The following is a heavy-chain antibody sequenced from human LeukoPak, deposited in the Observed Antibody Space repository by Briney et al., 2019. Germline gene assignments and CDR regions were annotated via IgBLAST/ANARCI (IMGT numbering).Heavy chain of an antibody. CDR2: IYYSGST. J-gene: IGHJ4*02. D-gene: IGHD3-16*02. CDR3: ARDTEVIPFDY. CDR1: GGSISSYY. V-gene: IGHV4-59*01. Sequence: SETLSLTCTVSGGSISSYYWSWIRQPPGKGLEWIGYIYYSGSTNYNPSLKSRVTISVDTSKNQFSLKLSSVTAADTAVYYCARDTEVIPFDYWGQGTLVTVSS.